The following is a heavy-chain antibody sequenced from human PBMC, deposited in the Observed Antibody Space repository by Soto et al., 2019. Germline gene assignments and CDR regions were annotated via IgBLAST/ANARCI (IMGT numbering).Heavy chain of an antibody. CDR1: GFTFSSYG. D-gene: IGHD2-15*01. CDR2: IWYDGSNK. Sequence: GGSLRLSCAASGFTFSSYGMHWVRQAPGKGLEWVAVIWYDGSNKYYADSVKGRFTISRDNSKNTLYLQMNSLRAEDTAVYYCARDPSCSGGSCYFFPDDAFDIWGQGTMVTVSS. J-gene: IGHJ3*02. V-gene: IGHV3-33*01. CDR3: ARDPSCSGGSCYFFPDDAFDI.